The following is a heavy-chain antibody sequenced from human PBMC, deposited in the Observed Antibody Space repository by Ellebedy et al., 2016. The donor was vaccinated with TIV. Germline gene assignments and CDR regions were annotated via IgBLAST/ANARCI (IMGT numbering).Heavy chain of an antibody. V-gene: IGHV1-69*05. D-gene: IGHD7-27*01. Sequence: SVKVSCXASGGTFSSYAISWVRQAPGQGLEWMGGIIPIFGTTNYAQKFQERVTITRDMSTSTAYMELSSLRSEDTAVYYCAAERHWGSLFGPGSWGQGTLVTVSS. CDR2: IIPIFGTT. J-gene: IGHJ5*02. CDR3: AAERHWGSLFGPGS. CDR1: GGTFSSYA.